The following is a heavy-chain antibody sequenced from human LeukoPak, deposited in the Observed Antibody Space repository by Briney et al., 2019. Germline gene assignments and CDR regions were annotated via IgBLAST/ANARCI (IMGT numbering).Heavy chain of an antibody. CDR2: IYPGDSDT. V-gene: IGHV5-51*01. J-gene: IGHJ5*02. CDR1: GYSFTRYW. Sequence: GESLKISCKASGYSFTRYWIGWVRQMPGKGLEWMGIIYPGDSDTRYSPSFQGQVIILVDKSISTAYLQWSSLKASDTAMYYCARLIAAARGWFDPWGQGTLVTVSS. CDR3: ARLIAAARGWFDP. D-gene: IGHD6-13*01.